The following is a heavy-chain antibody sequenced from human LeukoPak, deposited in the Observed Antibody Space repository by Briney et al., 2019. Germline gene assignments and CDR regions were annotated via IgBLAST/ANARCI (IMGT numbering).Heavy chain of an antibody. V-gene: IGHV3-9*01. CDR2: ISWSSGII. CDR1: GFPFDDYG. Sequence: SLRLSCAASGFPFDDYGMSWVRQAPGKGLEWVSGISWSSGIIGYADSVKGRFTISRDNAKNSLYLQMDSLRAEDTALYYCAKDTGRPTDAITMEDNAFDIWGPGTMVTVSS. CDR3: AKDTGRPTDAITMEDNAFDI. D-gene: IGHD3-3*01. J-gene: IGHJ3*02.